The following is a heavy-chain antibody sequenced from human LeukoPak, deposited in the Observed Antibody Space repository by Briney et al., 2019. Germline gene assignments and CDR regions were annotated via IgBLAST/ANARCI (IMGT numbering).Heavy chain of an antibody. CDR2: IWSNGINK. CDR3: VKERAPFDAFDI. J-gene: IGHJ3*02. V-gene: IGHV3-33*06. CDR1: GFIFRNYG. Sequence: GGSLRLSCAASGFIFRNYGMHWVRQTPGKGLECVAVIWSNGINKYYTDSVKGRFITSRDNSENTLSLQMNDLRVEDTAVYYCVKERAPFDAFDIWGQGTVVTVS.